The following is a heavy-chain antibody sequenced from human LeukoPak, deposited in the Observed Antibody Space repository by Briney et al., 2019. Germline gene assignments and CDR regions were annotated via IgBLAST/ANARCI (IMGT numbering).Heavy chain of an antibody. V-gene: IGHV4-31*03. Sequence: SQTLSLTCTVSGGSISSGGYYWSWIRQYPGKGLEWIGYIYYSGSTYYNPSLKSRVTISVDTSKNQFSLKLSSVTAADTAVYYCARTPWGLNYFDYWGQGTLVTVSS. D-gene: IGHD1-26*01. CDR2: IYYSGST. CDR1: GGSISSGGYY. CDR3: ARTPWGLNYFDY. J-gene: IGHJ4*02.